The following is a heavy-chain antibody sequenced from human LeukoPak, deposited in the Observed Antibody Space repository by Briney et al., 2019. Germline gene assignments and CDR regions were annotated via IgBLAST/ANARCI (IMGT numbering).Heavy chain of an antibody. CDR1: GFTFSSYT. CDR2: ISSSSSYI. D-gene: IGHD6-13*01. CDR3: ARDEYSSSWYGAFDY. V-gene: IGHV3-21*01. Sequence: PGGSLRLSCAASGFTFSSYTMNWVRQAPGKGLEWVSSISSSSSYIYYADSVKGRFTIPRDNAKNSLYLQMNSLRAEDTAFYYCARDEYSSSWYGAFDYWGQGTLVTVSS. J-gene: IGHJ4*02.